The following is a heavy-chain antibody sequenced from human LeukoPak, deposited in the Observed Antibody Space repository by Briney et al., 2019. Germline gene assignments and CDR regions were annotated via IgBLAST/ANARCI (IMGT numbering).Heavy chain of an antibody. CDR2: ISWNSGSI. V-gene: IGHV3-9*01. CDR3: AKDEAAAASGDFQH. CDR1: GFSFDDYA. J-gene: IGHJ1*01. Sequence: GGSLRLSCVASGFSFDDYAMHWVRQAPGKGLEWVSGISWNSGSIGYADSVKGRFTISRDNAKNSLYLQMNSLRAEDTALYYCAKDEAAAASGDFQHWGQGTLVTVSS. D-gene: IGHD6-13*01.